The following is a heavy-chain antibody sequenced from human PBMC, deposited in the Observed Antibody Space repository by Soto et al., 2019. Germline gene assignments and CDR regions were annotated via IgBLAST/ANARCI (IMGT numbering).Heavy chain of an antibody. Sequence: LRLCCAASGSTFSFYSMTWVRQAPGKGLEWVANIKEDGSEKYYVDSVKGRFTISRDNAKNSLYLRMNSLRAEDTAVYYCARASHGSSGYYHYYYAMDVWGQGTTVTASS. J-gene: IGHJ6*02. D-gene: IGHD3-22*01. CDR3: ARASHGSSGYYHYYYAMDV. CDR2: IKEDGSEK. CDR1: GSTFSFYS. V-gene: IGHV3-7*01.